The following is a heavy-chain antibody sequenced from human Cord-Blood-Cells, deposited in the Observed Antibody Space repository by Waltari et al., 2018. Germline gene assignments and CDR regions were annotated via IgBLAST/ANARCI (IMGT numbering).Heavy chain of an antibody. CDR2: INPNSGGT. CDR1: GYTFTGYY. CDR3: ARVSSGYCSSTSCYAIDY. Sequence: QVQLVQSGAEVKKPGASVKVSCKASGYTFTGYYMHWLRRAPGQRLEWMGWINPNSGGTNDAQKFQGRVTMTRDTSISTAYMELSRLRSDDTAVYYCARVSSGYCSSTSCYAIDYWGQGTLVTVSS. V-gene: IGHV1-2*02. D-gene: IGHD2-2*03. J-gene: IGHJ4*02.